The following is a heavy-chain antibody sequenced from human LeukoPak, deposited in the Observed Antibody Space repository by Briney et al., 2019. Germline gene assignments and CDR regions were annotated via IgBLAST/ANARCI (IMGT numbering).Heavy chain of an antibody. D-gene: IGHD2-15*01. Sequence: GGSLRLSCAASGFTVSSNFMSWVRQAPGKGLEWVSLIYSGGSTYYTESVKGGFTISRDISKNTLFLQLNSLRAEDTAVYYCARGGVVVAAIDAFDIWGQGTLVTVSS. CDR2: IYSGGST. V-gene: IGHV3-66*01. CDR1: GFTVSSNF. CDR3: ARGGVVVAAIDAFDI. J-gene: IGHJ3*02.